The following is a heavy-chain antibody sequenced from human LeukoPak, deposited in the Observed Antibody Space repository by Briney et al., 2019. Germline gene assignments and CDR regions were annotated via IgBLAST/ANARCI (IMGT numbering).Heavy chain of an antibody. D-gene: IGHD3-3*01. CDR3: AQEGLQRRIFDY. CDR2: TYHSGST. V-gene: IGHV4-30-2*01. J-gene: IGHJ4*02. CDR1: GGSISSGGYY. Sequence: PSQTLSLTCTVSGGSISSGGYYWGWLRQPPGKGLEWIGYTYHSGSTYYNPSLKSRVTISVDRSKNQFSLKLSSVTAADTAVYYCAQEGLQRRIFDYWGQGTLVTVSS.